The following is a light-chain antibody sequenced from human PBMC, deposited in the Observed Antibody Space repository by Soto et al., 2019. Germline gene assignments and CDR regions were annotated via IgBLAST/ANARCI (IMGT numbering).Light chain of an antibody. Sequence: DIVMTQSPLSLPVTPGEPASISCSSSQSLLQSNGYNYLDWYLQKPGQSPQLLIFFGSYRASGVPDRFRSSGSGTDFTLKISSVEAEDVGIYYCMQSQQTPPSFGQGTRVEIK. J-gene: IGKJ1*01. CDR3: MQSQQTPPS. CDR2: FGS. V-gene: IGKV2-28*01. CDR1: QSLLQSNGYNY.